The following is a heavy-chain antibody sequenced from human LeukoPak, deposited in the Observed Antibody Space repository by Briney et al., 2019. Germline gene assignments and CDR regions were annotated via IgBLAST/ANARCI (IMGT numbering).Heavy chain of an antibody. Sequence: GGSVRLSCAASGFTFSNAWMSWVRQAPGKGLEWVGRIKSKTDGGTTDYAAPVKGRFTISRDDSKNTLYLQMNSLKTEDTAVYYCTTGKSVYDILYLDYWGQGTLVTVSS. J-gene: IGHJ4*02. V-gene: IGHV3-15*01. CDR2: IKSKTDGGTT. CDR3: TTGKSVYDILYLDY. CDR1: GFTFSNAW. D-gene: IGHD3-9*01.